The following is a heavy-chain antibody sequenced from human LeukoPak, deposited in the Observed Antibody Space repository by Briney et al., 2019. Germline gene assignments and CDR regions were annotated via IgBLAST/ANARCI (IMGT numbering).Heavy chain of an antibody. Sequence: PGGSLRLSCGVSGFTFSSYSMNWVRQAPRKGLEWVSFISTSSSYIYYAASVKSRFTISRDNARNSLYLQMNSLRPEDTAVYYCASQTTRRLPIAVADYFDYWGQGTLVTVSS. D-gene: IGHD6-19*01. CDR2: ISTSSSYI. CDR1: GFTFSSYS. CDR3: ASQTTRRLPIAVADYFDY. V-gene: IGHV3-21*01. J-gene: IGHJ4*02.